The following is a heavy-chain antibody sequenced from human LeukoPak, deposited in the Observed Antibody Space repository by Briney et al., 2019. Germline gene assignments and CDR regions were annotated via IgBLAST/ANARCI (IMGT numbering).Heavy chain of an antibody. CDR1: GDSFSSCSYH. Sequence: SETLTLTCTVSGDSFSSCSYHWGRIRQPPGKGLVSHGTIYYSGSTYYSPTLKSRVTISVDTSTTQFSVKLSSVTASDTAVYFCATHNVRRASKYSYYYNMDVWSKATMVTASS. V-gene: IGHV4-39*01. J-gene: IGHJ6*03. D-gene: IGHD2-8*01. CDR3: ATHNVRRASKYSYYYNMDV. CDR2: IYYSGST.